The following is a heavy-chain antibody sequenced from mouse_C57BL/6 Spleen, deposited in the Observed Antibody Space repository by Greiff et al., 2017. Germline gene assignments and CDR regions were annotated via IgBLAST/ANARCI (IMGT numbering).Heavy chain of an antibody. Sequence: VQLQQPGAELVRPGSSVKLSCKASGYTFTSYWMHWVKQRPIQGLEWIGNIDPYDSETKYNQQFKDKATLTVDKSSSTAYMQLSILTSEASAVYSCSRSGYSNTYFDYWGQGTTLTVSS. D-gene: IGHD2-5*01. V-gene: IGHV1-52*01. CDR2: IDPYDSET. CDR3: SRSGYSNTYFDY. J-gene: IGHJ2*01. CDR1: GYTFTSYW.